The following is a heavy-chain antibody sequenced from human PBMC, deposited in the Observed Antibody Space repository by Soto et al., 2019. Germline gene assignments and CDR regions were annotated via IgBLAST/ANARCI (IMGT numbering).Heavy chain of an antibody. D-gene: IGHD2-15*01. CDR3: ARDAGYCSGGSCYGDNWFDP. V-gene: IGHV1-3*01. J-gene: IGHJ5*02. CDR2: INAGNGNT. CDR1: GYTFTSYA. Sequence: GASVKVSCKASGYTFTSYAMHWVRQAPGQRLEWMGWINAGNGNTKYSQKSQGRVTITRDTSASTAYMELSSLRSEDTAVYYCARDAGYCSGGSCYGDNWFDPWGQGTLVTVSS.